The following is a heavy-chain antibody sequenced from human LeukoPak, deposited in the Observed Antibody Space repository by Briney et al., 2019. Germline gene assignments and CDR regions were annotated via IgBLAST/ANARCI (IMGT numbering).Heavy chain of an antibody. CDR1: GGSISSGDYY. V-gene: IGHV4-30-4*01. CDR2: IYYSGST. Sequence: SETLSLTCTVSGGSISSGDYYWSWIRQPPGKGLEWIGYIYYSGSTYYNPSLKSRVTISVDTSKNQFSLKLSSVTAADTAVYYCARDRHDILTGYHVGGGDAFDIWGQGTMVTVSS. CDR3: ARDRHDILTGYHVGGGDAFDI. D-gene: IGHD3-9*01. J-gene: IGHJ3*02.